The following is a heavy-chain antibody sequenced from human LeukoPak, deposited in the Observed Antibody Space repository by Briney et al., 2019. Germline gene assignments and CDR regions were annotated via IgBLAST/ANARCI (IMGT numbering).Heavy chain of an antibody. V-gene: IGHV3-30*18. CDR1: GFPFSSYG. CDR3: AKVSYYESSGYYDY. J-gene: IGHJ4*02. Sequence: PGGSLRLSCAASGFPFSSYGMHWVRQAPGKGLEWVAVISHDGTNKYYVDSVKGRFTISRDNSKNTLYLQMNSLRAEDTAVYYCAKVSYYESSGYYDYWGQGTLVTVSS. CDR2: ISHDGTNK. D-gene: IGHD3-22*01.